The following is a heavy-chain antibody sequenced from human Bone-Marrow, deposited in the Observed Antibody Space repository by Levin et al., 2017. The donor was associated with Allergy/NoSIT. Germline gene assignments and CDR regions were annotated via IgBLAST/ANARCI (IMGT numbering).Heavy chain of an antibody. CDR3: ARGLTTVTTELDY. D-gene: IGHD4-11*01. V-gene: IGHV1-46*01. J-gene: IGHJ4*02. CDR1: GYSFSSHY. Sequence: ASVKVSCRASGYSFSSHYIHWVRQAPGQGLEWMGMINPSGGSTSYAPKFQDRVTMTRDTSTSTVYMELSSLRFEDTAVYYCARGLTTVTTELDYWGQGTLVTVSS. CDR2: INPSGGST.